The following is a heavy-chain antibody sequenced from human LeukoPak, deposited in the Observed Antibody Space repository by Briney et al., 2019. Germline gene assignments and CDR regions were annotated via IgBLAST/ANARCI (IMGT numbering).Heavy chain of an antibody. CDR3: ARVHYDILTGYYPDYFDY. J-gene: IGHJ4*02. CDR1: GGSISSYY. Sequence: PSETLSLTCTVSGGSISSYYWSWIRQPPGKGLEWIGYIYYSGSTNYNPSLKSRVTISVDTSKNQFSLKLSSVTAADTAVYYCARVHYDILTGYYPDYFDYWGQGTLVTVSS. D-gene: IGHD3-9*01. CDR2: IYYSGST. V-gene: IGHV4-59*01.